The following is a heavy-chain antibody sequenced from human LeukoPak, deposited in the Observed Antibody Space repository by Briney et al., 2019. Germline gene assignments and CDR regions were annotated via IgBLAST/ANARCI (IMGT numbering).Heavy chain of an antibody. CDR1: GFTFSSYG. CDR3: AKDRDTAGQRWLHALDY. Sequence: PGGSLRLSCAASGFTFSSYGMHWVRQAPGKGLEWVAFIRYDGSNKYYADSVKGRFTISRDNSKNTLYLQMNSLRAEDTAVYYCAKDRDTAGQRWLHALDYWGQGTLVTVSS. CDR2: IRYDGSNK. V-gene: IGHV3-30*02. J-gene: IGHJ4*02. D-gene: IGHD5-24*01.